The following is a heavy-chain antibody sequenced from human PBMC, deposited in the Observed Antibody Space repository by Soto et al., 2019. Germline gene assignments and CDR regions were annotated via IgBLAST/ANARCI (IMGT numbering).Heavy chain of an antibody. J-gene: IGHJ1*01. CDR3: ARAGRQWLDTRYFQH. D-gene: IGHD6-19*01. Sequence: ASVKVSCKASGYTFISYGISWVRQAPGQGLEWMGWISAYNGNTNYAQKFQDRVTMTTDTSTSTAYMELRSLRSDDTAVYYCARAGRQWLDTRYFQHWGQGTLVTVSS. CDR1: GYTFISYG. CDR2: ISAYNGNT. V-gene: IGHV1-18*01.